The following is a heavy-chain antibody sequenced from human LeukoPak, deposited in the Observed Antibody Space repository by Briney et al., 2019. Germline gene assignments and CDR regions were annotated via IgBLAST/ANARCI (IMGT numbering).Heavy chain of an antibody. CDR3: AALSFSSGWYVPDDY. Sequence: SVKVSCKSSGFTFTSSAVQWVRQARGQRLEWIGWIVVGSGNTNYAQKFQERVTITRDMSTRTAYMEVSSLRSEDTAVYYCAALSFSSGWYVPDDYWGQGTLVTVSS. CDR2: IVVGSGNT. J-gene: IGHJ4*02. D-gene: IGHD6-19*01. CDR1: GFTFTSSA. V-gene: IGHV1-58*01.